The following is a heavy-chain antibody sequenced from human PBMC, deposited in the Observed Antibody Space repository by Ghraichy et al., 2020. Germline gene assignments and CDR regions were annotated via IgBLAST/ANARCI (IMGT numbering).Heavy chain of an antibody. CDR1: GFTFKTHDKSYD. CDR3: ARDLKWGFDY. Sequence: LSLTCAASGFTFKTHDKSYDFHWVRQIPGQGLEWLTFIGSSNNAYYADSVKGRFTVSRDNSKNTVYLQMNSLRVEDTALYYCARDLKWGFDYWGQGALVTVSS. J-gene: IGHJ4*02. CDR2: IGSSNNA. D-gene: IGHD1-26*01. V-gene: IGHV3-30*02.